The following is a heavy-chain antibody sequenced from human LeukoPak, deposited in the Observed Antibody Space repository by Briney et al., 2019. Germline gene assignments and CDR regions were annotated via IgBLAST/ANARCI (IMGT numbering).Heavy chain of an antibody. CDR1: GGSISSGDYY. CDR3: DRDGRFSYGRKIDY. J-gene: IGHJ4*02. Sequence: SETLSLTCTVSGGSISSGDYYWSWSRQPPGKGLEWIGYIYYSGSTYYNPSLESRVTISVDTSKNQFSLKLSSVTAADTAVYYCDRDGRFSYGRKIDYWGQGTLVTVSS. V-gene: IGHV4-30-4*08. D-gene: IGHD5-18*01. CDR2: IYYSGST.